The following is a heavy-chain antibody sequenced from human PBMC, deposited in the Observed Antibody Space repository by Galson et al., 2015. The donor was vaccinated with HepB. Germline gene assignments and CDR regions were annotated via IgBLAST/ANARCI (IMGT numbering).Heavy chain of an antibody. D-gene: IGHD6-19*01. CDR3: ARDPLSIYSSGWYPISYYYYYGMDV. J-gene: IGHJ6*02. CDR1: GFTFSSYW. V-gene: IGHV3-74*01. Sequence: SLRLSCAASGFTFSSYWMHWVRQAPGKGLVWVSRINSDGSSTSYADSVKGRFTISRDNAKNTLYLQMNSLRAEDTAVYYCARDPLSIYSSGWYPISYYYYYGMDVWGQGTTVTVSS. CDR2: INSDGSST.